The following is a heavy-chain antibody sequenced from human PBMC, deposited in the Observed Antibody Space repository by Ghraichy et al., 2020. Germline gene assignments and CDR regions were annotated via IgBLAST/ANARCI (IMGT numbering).Heavy chain of an antibody. D-gene: IGHD1-7*01. CDR2: INQSGIT. Sequence: SETLSLTCAAYGESLSGYYWTWIRQPPGKGLQWIGEINQSGITKYNPSLESRVTLSVDTSKKQFSLNVISVTAADAAVYFCARGRRELRRFDLWGQGTLVTVSS. V-gene: IGHV4-34*01. CDR1: GESLSGYY. J-gene: IGHJ5*02. CDR3: ARGRRELRRFDL.